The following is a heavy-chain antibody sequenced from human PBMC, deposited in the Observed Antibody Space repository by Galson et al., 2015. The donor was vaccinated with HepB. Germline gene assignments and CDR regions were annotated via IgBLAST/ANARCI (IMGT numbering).Heavy chain of an antibody. D-gene: IGHD6-6*01. CDR2: INPNSGGT. V-gene: IGHV1-2*04. CDR1: GYTFTGYY. Sequence: SVKVSCKASGYTFTGYYMHWVRQAPGQGLEWMGWINPNSGGTNYAQKFQGWVTMTRDTSISTAYMELSRLRSDDTAVYYCARGIAARPQYYFDYWGQGTLVTVPS. J-gene: IGHJ4*02. CDR3: ARGIAARPQYYFDY.